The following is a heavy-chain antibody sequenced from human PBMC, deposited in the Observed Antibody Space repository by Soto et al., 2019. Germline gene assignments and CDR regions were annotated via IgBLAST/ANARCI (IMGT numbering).Heavy chain of an antibody. J-gene: IGHJ4*02. CDR3: ARDRVRHIVVVTASFDY. Sequence: QVQLVQSGAEVKKPGASVKVSCKASGYTFTSYGISWVRQAPGQGLEWMGWISAYNGNTNYAQKLQGRVTMTPDTSTSTAYMELRSLRSDDTAVYYCARDRVRHIVVVTASFDYWGQGTLVTVSS. CDR2: ISAYNGNT. V-gene: IGHV1-18*01. D-gene: IGHD2-21*02. CDR1: GYTFTSYG.